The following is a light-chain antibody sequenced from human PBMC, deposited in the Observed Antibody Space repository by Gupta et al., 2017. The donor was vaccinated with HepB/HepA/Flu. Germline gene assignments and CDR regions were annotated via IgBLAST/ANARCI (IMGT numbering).Light chain of an antibody. CDR1: RGSIASNY. CDR3: QSYNMNNHMV. Sequence: NFMLTQPHSVSESPGKTVTISCTRSRGSIASNYVPWYPQRPGSAPTTIIYDDNQSPSGVPARFSGSIYSASNSASLTISGLKTEDDADYYCQSYNMNNHMVFGGGTKLTVL. CDR2: DDN. V-gene: IGLV6-57*03. J-gene: IGLJ2*01.